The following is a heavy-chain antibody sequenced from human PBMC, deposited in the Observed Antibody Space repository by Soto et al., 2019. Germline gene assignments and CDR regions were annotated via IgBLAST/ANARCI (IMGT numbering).Heavy chain of an antibody. Sequence: GGSLRLSCAASGFTFSNYSMNWVRQAPGKGLEWVSSISTSSGYRYYADSVKGRFTISRDNAKKSLYLQMNSLRAEDTAVYYCARDLHDYVSFRFDPWGQGT. D-gene: IGHD3-16*01. CDR1: GFTFSNYS. CDR2: ISTSSGYR. V-gene: IGHV3-21*01. J-gene: IGHJ5*02. CDR3: ARDLHDYVSFRFDP.